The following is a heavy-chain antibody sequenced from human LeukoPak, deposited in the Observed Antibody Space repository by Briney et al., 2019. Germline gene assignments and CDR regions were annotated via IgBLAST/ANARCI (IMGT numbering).Heavy chain of an antibody. CDR1: GFTFDDYG. D-gene: IGHD2-15*01. CDR2: INWNGGST. V-gene: IGHV3-20*04. Sequence: PGGSLRLSCAASGFTFDDYGMSWVRRAPGKGLEWVSGINWNGGSTGYADSVKGRFTISRDNAKNSLYLQMNSLRAEDTAVYYCARDGGPLYCSGGSCSVDYWGQGTLVTVSS. J-gene: IGHJ4*02. CDR3: ARDGGPLYCSGGSCSVDY.